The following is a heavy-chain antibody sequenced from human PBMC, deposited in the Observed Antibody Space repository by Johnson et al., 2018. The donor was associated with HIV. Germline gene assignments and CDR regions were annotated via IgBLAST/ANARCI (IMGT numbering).Heavy chain of an antibody. CDR2: IYSGGST. D-gene: IGHD5-18*01. CDR3: ARDPRGEAMALDAFDA. J-gene: IGHJ3*01. CDR1: GFIVGTKY. V-gene: IGHV3-66*01. Sequence: VQLVESGGGLVQSGGSLRLACVASGFIVGTKYMSWVRQAPGKGLEWVSVIYSGGSTYYADSVKGRFTISRDNSKNTLYLQMNSLRAEDTAVYYCARDPRGEAMALDAFDAWGQGTLVTVSS.